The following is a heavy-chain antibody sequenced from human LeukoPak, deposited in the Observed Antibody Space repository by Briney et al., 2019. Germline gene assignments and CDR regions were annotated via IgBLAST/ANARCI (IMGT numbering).Heavy chain of an antibody. V-gene: IGHV4-59*12. D-gene: IGHD5-18*01. CDR2: IPYSGST. CDR1: GGSISGYY. CDR3: AKHGYSYGFNY. J-gene: IGHJ4*02. Sequence: SETLSLTCTVSGGSISGYYWSWIRQPPGKGLEWIGYIPYSGSTTYNPSLKSRVTISVDKSKNQFSLKLSSVTAADTAVYYCAKHGYSYGFNYWGQGTLVTVSS.